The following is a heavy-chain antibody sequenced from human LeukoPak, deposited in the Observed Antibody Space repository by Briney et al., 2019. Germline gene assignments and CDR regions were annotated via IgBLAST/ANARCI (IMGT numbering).Heavy chain of an antibody. Sequence: RTSETLSLTCTVSGGSISSGSYYWSWIRQPAGKGLEWIGRIYTSGSTNYNPSLKSRVTISVDTSKNQFSLKLSSVTAADTAVYYCARDRMGVRGVEYYYYMDVWGKGTTVTISS. CDR2: IYTSGST. CDR3: ARDRMGVRGVEYYYYMDV. V-gene: IGHV4-61*02. D-gene: IGHD3-10*01. CDR1: GGSISSGSYY. J-gene: IGHJ6*03.